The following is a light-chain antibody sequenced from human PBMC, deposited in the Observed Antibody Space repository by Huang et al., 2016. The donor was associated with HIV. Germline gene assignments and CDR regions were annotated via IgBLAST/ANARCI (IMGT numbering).Light chain of an antibody. Sequence: VVMTQSPLSLPVPPGEPASISYRSSQSLRHRNGLNYLDWYLQKPGQSPQLLIHLGSSRASGVPDRFSGGGSGTDFSLNISRVEAEDAGIYYCMEALQTPYTFGQGTKLEI. CDR2: LGS. CDR3: MEALQTPYT. CDR1: QSLRHRNGLNY. J-gene: IGKJ2*01. V-gene: IGKV2-28*01.